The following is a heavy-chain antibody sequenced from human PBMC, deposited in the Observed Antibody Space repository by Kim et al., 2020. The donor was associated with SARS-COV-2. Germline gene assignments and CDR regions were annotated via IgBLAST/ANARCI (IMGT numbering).Heavy chain of an antibody. CDR2: INYSATI. CDR3: PRGRAGVVPAPVLGIGPYYEYFNMDV. J-gene: IGHJ6*02. D-gene: IGHD3-3*01. CDR1: GGSFSGYQ. V-gene: IGHV4-34*04. Sequence: SETLSLTCAVYGGSFSGYQWSWIRQPPGKGLEWIGEINYSATINHSPSLKSRPTMSIDTSKNQFSLKLTSVTAADTGFSYCPRGRAGVVPAPVLGIGPYYEYFNMDVWGHGTTVTVSS.